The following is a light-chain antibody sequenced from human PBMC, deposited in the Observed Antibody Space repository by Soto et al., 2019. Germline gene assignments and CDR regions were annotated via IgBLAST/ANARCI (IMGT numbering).Light chain of an antibody. Sequence: HSVLTRPAYVSGAPGQWITISCNGTSSDVGAYDYVSWYQQHPDKVPKLMIYEVSNRPSGVSNRFSGSKSVNTATLTISGLQADDEADYYCSSYTSSSTRVFGTGTKVTVL. CDR3: SSYTSSSTRV. CDR1: SSDVGAYDY. J-gene: IGLJ1*01. CDR2: EVS. V-gene: IGLV2-14*03.